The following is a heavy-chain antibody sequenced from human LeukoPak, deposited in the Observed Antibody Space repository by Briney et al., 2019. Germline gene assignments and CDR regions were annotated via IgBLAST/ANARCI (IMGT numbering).Heavy chain of an antibody. D-gene: IGHD2-21*02. CDR1: GFTFSTYE. Sequence: PGGSLRLSCAASGFTFSTYEMNWVRQAPGKGLEWVSYISSSGTTIYYADSVKGRFTISRDNAKNSLYLQMNSLRVEDTAVYYCANSYCGGDCYLPWGQGTLVTVSS. CDR2: ISSSGTTI. V-gene: IGHV3-48*03. J-gene: IGHJ5*02. CDR3: ANSYCGGDCYLP.